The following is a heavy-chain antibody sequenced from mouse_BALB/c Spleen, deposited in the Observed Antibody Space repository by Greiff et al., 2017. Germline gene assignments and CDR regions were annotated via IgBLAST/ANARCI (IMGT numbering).Heavy chain of an antibody. Sequence: VQLQQSGAELVRSGASVKLSCTASGFNIKDYYMHWVKQRPEQGLEWIGWIDPGNGDTEYAPKFQGKATMTADTSSNTAYLQLSSLTSEDPAVYYCTYGNYEGAWFDYWGQGTLVTVSA. CDR2: IDPGNGDT. V-gene: IGHV14-4*02. CDR1: GFNIKDYY. CDR3: TYGNYEGAWFDY. D-gene: IGHD2-1*01. J-gene: IGHJ3*01.